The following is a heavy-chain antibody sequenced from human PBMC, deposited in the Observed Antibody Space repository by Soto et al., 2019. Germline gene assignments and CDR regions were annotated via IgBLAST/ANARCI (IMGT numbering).Heavy chain of an antibody. V-gene: IGHV4-34*01. D-gene: IGHD2-15*01. J-gene: IGHJ5*02. CDR2: INHSGST. CDR3: ARVKPDCSGGSCYLGWFDP. Sequence: SETLSLTCAVYGGSFSGYYWSWIRQPPGKGLEWIGEINHSGSTNYNPSLKSRVTISVDTSKNQFSLKLSSVTAADTAVYYCARVKPDCSGGSCYLGWFDPWGQGTLVTVSS. CDR1: GGSFSGYY.